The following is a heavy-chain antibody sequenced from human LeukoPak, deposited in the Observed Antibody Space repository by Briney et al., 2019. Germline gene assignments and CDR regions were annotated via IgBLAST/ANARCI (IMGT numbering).Heavy chain of an antibody. CDR1: GGTFSSYA. D-gene: IGHD2-2*01. J-gene: IGHJ4*02. CDR2: INPDTGCT. Sequence: ASVKVSCKASGGTFSSYAISWVRQAPGQGLEWMGWINPDTGCTSYAQRFQGRVTMTRDTSISTGYMELRRLTSDDTAVYYCARGGEVCSSTSCYRGHEYWGQGTLVTVSS. V-gene: IGHV1-2*02. CDR3: ARGGEVCSSTSCYRGHEY.